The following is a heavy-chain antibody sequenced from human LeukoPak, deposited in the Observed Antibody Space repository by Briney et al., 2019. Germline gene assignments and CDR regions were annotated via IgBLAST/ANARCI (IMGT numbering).Heavy chain of an antibody. Sequence: SGSTYYNPSLKSRVSISVDRSKNQFSLKLSSVTAADTAVYYCARLDIVVVPAALNAFDIWGQGTMVTVSS. V-gene: IGHV4-30-2*01. CDR2: SGST. D-gene: IGHD2-2*03. CDR3: ARLDIVVVPAALNAFDI. J-gene: IGHJ3*02.